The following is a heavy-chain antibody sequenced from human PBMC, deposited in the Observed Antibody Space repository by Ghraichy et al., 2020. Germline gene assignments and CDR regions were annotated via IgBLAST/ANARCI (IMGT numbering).Heavy chain of an antibody. CDR1: GFTFSKYT. Sequence: GGSLRLSCAASGFTFSKYTMNWVRQAPGKGLEWVSGIYGSGASTFYADSVKGRFTISRDSSKNTLYLQMNNLRVEDTAIYYCAKELTPDGLWDLDYWGQGTLVTVSS. CDR3: AKELTPDGLWDLDY. D-gene: IGHD4/OR15-4a*01. J-gene: IGHJ4*02. V-gene: IGHV3-23*01. CDR2: IYGSGAST.